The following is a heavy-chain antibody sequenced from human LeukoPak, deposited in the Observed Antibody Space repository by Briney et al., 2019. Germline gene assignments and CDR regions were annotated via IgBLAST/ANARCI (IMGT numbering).Heavy chain of an antibody. V-gene: IGHV4-39*07. D-gene: IGHD1-26*01. CDR3: ARDFMGTYYGWFDP. J-gene: IGHJ5*02. Sequence: SETLSLTCAVSGGSISSSTYYWGWIRQPPGKGLEWIGSVYYSGSTYYIPSLQSRVTISLDTSMNHFSLKLRSVTAADTAVYYCARDFMGTYYGWFDPWGQGTLVTVSS. CDR2: VYYSGST. CDR1: GGSISSSTYY.